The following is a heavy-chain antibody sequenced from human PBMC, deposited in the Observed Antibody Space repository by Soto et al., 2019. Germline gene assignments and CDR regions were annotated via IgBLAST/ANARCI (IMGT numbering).Heavy chain of an antibody. V-gene: IGHV1-3*01. D-gene: IGHD3-22*01. CDR2: INAGNGNT. J-gene: IGHJ3*01. CDR1: RYTVTSYA. CDR3: ARDLSMIVDQSTL. Sequence: ASVKVSSKASRYTVTSYAMHCSRQAPGQRLEWMGWINAGNGNTKYSQKFQGRVTITRDTSASTAYMELSSLRSEDTAVYYCARDLSMIVDQSTLWGQGTMVTVSS.